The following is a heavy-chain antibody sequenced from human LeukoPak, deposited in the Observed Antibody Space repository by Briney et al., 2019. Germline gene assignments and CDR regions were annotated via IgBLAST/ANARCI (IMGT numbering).Heavy chain of an antibody. D-gene: IGHD1-1*01. CDR2: IGTAGDT. V-gene: IGHV3-13*01. CDR1: GFTFSDYD. CDR3: ARVAKERVGGVYYFDY. J-gene: IGHJ4*02. Sequence: PGGSLRLSCAASGFTFSDYDMHWVRQAPGKGLEWVSAIGTAGDTYYTGSVKGRFTISRENAKNSLYLQMNSLRAGDTAVYYCARVAKERVGGVYYFDYGGQGTLVTVSS.